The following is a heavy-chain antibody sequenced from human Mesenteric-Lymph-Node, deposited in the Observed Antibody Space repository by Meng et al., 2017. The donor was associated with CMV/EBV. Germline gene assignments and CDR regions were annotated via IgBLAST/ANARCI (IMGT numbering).Heavy chain of an antibody. V-gene: IGHV3-30*02. CDR1: GFTFSSYG. J-gene: IGHJ4*02. D-gene: IGHD7-27*01. Sequence: GESLKISCAASGFTFSSYGMHWVRQAPGKGLEWVAFIRYEGSNEQYIDSVKGRFTISRDNSKNTLYLQMNSLRAEDTAVYYCAKIENWGSDYWGQGTLVTVSS. CDR2: IRYEGSNE. CDR3: AKIENWGSDY.